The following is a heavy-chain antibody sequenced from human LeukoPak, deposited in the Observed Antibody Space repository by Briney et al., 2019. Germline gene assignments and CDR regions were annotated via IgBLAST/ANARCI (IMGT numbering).Heavy chain of an antibody. CDR2: INPSGGST. CDR3: AREDIVVVVAATFNDAFDI. D-gene: IGHD2-15*01. Sequence: ASVKVSCKASGYTFTSYEMHWVRQTPGQGLEWMGIINPSGGSTSYAQKFQGRVTMTRDMSTSTVYMELSSLRSEDTAVYYCAREDIVVVVAATFNDAFDIWGQGTMVTVSS. J-gene: IGHJ3*02. V-gene: IGHV1-46*01. CDR1: GYTFTSYE.